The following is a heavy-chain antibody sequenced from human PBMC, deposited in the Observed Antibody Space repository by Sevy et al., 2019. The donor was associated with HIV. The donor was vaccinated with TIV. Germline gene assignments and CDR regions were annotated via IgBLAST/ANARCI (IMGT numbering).Heavy chain of an antibody. J-gene: IGHJ4*02. CDR3: ARDSVLSPRVFDS. V-gene: IGHV4-59*01. Sequence: SETLSLTCTVSGGSMSSYFWSWIRRPPGKGLEWIGSIYYTGTTNDNPSLKSRLTMSFDTSKNRFSLKLTAVTAADTAVYYCARDSVLSPRVFDSWGQGTLVTVSS. D-gene: IGHD3-10*01. CDR1: GGSMSSYF. CDR2: IYYTGTT.